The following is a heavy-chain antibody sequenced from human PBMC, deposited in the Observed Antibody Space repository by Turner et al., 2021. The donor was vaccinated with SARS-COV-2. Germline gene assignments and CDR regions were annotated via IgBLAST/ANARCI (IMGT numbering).Heavy chain of an antibody. Sequence: QVQLQESGPRLVKPLETLSLTCTVSGGSMNSYYLSWIRPPPGERLEWIGYIYYTGSTNNNPTLEGRMTISVYTCRNHFALNVTSAADADTAIYYCERETVNNGVDPWGQGTLVTVSS. CDR3: ERETVNNGVDP. V-gene: IGHV4-59*01. CDR1: GGSMNSYY. CDR2: IYYTGST. J-gene: IGHJ5*02. D-gene: IGHD2-21*02.